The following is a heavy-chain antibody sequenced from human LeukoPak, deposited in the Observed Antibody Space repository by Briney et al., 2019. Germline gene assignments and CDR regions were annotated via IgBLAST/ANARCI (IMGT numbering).Heavy chain of an antibody. Sequence: GGSLRLSCAASGFTFSSYAMSWVRQAPGKGLEWVSAISGSGGSTYYADSVKGRFTISRDNSKNTLYLQMNSLRAEDTAVYYCAKRTGDGCSSTSCDDPSWYFDLWGRGTLVTVSS. CDR3: AKRTGDGCSSTSCDDPSWYFDL. CDR1: GFTFSSYA. V-gene: IGHV3-23*01. D-gene: IGHD2-2*01. J-gene: IGHJ2*01. CDR2: ISGSGGST.